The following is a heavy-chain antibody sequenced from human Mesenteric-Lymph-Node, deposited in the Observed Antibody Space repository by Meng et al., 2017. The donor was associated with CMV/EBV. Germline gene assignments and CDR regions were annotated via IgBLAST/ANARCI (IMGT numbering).Heavy chain of an antibody. CDR2: ISSSGSSDDTI. D-gene: IGHD2-15*01. CDR1: GFIFSTYE. J-gene: IGHJ5*02. Sequence: GESLKISCEASGFIFSTYEMNWVRQAPGKGLEWISYISSSGSSDDTIFYADSVKGRFTISRDNARNSLYLQMNSLRVEDTAVYYCARDQQHLLRGWFDPWGQGTLVTVSS. V-gene: IGHV3-48*03. CDR3: ARDQQHLLRGWFDP.